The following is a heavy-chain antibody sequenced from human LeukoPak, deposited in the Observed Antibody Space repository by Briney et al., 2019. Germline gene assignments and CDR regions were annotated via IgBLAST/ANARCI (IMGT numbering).Heavy chain of an antibody. J-gene: IGHJ4*02. V-gene: IGHV1-2*02. D-gene: IGHD3-10*01. CDR3: ARDSWARGVIFDY. CDR1: GYSFTSYY. CDR2: INPNSGGT. Sequence: ASVKVSCKASGYSFTSYYMHWVRQAPGQGLEWMGWINPNSGGTNYAQKFQGRVTMTRDTSISTAYMELSRLRSDDTAVYYCARDSWARGVIFDYWGQGTLVTVSS.